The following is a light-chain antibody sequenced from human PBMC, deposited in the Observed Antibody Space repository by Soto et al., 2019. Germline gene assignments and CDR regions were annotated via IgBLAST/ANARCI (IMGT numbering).Light chain of an antibody. J-gene: IGLJ2*01. Sequence: HSALTQPPSVSAAPGQKVSISCSGSGSNTGSYSVSWYQTLPGTAPKLLIYDDNKRPSGIPDRFSGSKSGTSATLGITGLQTGDEADYYCATWDRLLSLVVFGGGTQLTVL. CDR2: DDN. CDR3: ATWDRLLSLVV. CDR1: GSNTGSYS. V-gene: IGLV1-51*01.